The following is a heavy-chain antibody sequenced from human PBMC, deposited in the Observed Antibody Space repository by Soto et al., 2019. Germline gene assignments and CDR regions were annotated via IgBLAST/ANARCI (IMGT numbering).Heavy chain of an antibody. J-gene: IGHJ6*02. V-gene: IGHV4-31*03. CDR1: GGSISSGGYY. D-gene: IGHD6-13*01. CDR3: ARTRGGSSSH. Sequence: SETLSLTCTVSGGSISSGGYYWSWIRQHPGKGLEWIGYIYYSGSTYYNPSPKSRVTISVDTSKNQFSLKLSSVTAADTAVYYCARTRGGSSSHWGQGTTVTVSS. CDR2: IYYSGST.